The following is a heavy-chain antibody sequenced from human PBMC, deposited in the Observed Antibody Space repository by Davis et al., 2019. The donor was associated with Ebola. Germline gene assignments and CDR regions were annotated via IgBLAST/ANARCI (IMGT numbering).Heavy chain of an antibody. V-gene: IGHV3-7*01. CDR2: IKQDGSEK. J-gene: IGHJ6*03. CDR1: GFTFSSYW. D-gene: IGHD5-18*01. Sequence: PGGSLRLSCAASGFTFSSYWMSWVRQAPGKGLEWVANIKQDGSEKYYVDSVKGRFTISRDNAKNSLYLQMNSLRAEDTAVYYCARDIGYGPERRYYYYMDVWGKGTTVTVSS. CDR3: ARDIGYGPERRYYYYMDV.